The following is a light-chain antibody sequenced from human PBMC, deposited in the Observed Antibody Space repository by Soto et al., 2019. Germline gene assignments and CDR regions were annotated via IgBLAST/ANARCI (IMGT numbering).Light chain of an antibody. Sequence: QAVVTQPPSAYGTPGQRVTISCSGSSSNIGSNTVNWYHQLPGTAPKLVIYRNNQRPSGVPDRFSGSKSGTSASLAISGLQSEDEADYYCATWDDSLNGLVFGGGTKLTVL. J-gene: IGLJ2*01. V-gene: IGLV1-44*01. CDR2: RNN. CDR3: ATWDDSLNGLV. CDR1: SSNIGSNT.